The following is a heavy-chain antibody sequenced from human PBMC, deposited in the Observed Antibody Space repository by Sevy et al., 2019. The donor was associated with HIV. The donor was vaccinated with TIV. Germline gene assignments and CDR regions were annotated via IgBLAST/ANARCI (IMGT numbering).Heavy chain of an antibody. CDR3: AGENAWGRGYS. V-gene: IGHV4-59*08. Sequence: SETLSLTCTVSGGSITSLYWNWIRQPPGKGLEWIANIYYNGHINYNPSLKSRVTLSLDTSQNQFSLRVTSVNAADTAMYYCAGENAWGRGYSWGQGTLVTVSS. CDR1: GGSITSLY. J-gene: IGHJ4*02. D-gene: IGHD1-26*01. CDR2: IYYNGHI.